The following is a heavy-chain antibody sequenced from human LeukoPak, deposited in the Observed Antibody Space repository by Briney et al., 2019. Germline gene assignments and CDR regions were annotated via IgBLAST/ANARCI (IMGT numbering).Heavy chain of an antibody. CDR1: GFTFSSYE. Sequence: GGSLRLSCAASGFTFSSYEMNWVRQAPGKGLEWVSYISSSGSTIYYADSVKGRFTISRDNAKNSLNLQMNSLRAEDTAVYYCARRNWNVGGGFDVWGQGTTVTVSS. CDR3: ARRNWNVGGGFDV. D-gene: IGHD1-1*01. J-gene: IGHJ6*02. V-gene: IGHV3-48*03. CDR2: ISSSGSTI.